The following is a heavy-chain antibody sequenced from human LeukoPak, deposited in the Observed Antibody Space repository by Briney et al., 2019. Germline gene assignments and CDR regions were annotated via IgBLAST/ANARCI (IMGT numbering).Heavy chain of an antibody. CDR2: INAGNGNT. Sequence: GGSLRLSCAASGFTFTSYAMHWVRQAPGQRLEWMGWINAGNGNTKYSQKFQGRVTITRDTSASTAYMELSSLRSEDTAVYYCAIAAAGPLDYWGQGTLVTVSS. CDR3: AIAAAGPLDY. CDR1: GFTFTSYA. D-gene: IGHD6-13*01. V-gene: IGHV1-3*01. J-gene: IGHJ4*02.